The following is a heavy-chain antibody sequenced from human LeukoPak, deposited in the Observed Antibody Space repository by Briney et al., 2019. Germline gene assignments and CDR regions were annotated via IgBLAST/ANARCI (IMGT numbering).Heavy chain of an antibody. D-gene: IGHD3-22*01. CDR2: IYYSGST. CDR3: ARDRNYYDSSGYYFAN. CDR1: GGSISSGDYY. J-gene: IGHJ4*02. Sequence: SETLSLTCTVSGGSISSGDYYWSWIRQPPGKGLEWIGYIYYSGSTYYNPSLKSRVTISVDTSKSQLSLKLNPVTAADTAVYYCARDRNYYDSSGYYFANWGQGTLVTVSS. V-gene: IGHV4-30-4*02.